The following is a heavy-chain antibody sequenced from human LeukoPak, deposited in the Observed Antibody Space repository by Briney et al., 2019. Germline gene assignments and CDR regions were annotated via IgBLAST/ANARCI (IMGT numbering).Heavy chain of an antibody. D-gene: IGHD2/OR15-2a*01. CDR3: AKYLSRAFDS. Sequence: GGSLRLSCAASGFTFRSYWMSWVRQAPGKGLEWLGHINQEASRTDHADSVKGRFTISRDNSRNLLYLHMSSLRAGDTAVYYCAKYLSRAFDSWGQGILVSVSS. J-gene: IGHJ4*02. CDR2: INQEASRT. V-gene: IGHV3-7*01. CDR1: GFTFRSYW.